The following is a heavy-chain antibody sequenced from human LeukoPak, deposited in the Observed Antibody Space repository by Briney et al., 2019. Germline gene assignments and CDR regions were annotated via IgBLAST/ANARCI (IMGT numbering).Heavy chain of an antibody. CDR1: GFTFSNAW. CDR3: ARHDRIIASPLV. J-gene: IGHJ4*02. V-gene: IGHV4-39*01. Sequence: KAGGSLRLSCAASGFTFSNAWMNWVGQAQGKGREWIGSIYYSGTTYYNPSLKSRLTISVDTSKNQFSLNLSSVTAADTAVYYCARHDRIIASPLVWGQGILVTVSS. D-gene: IGHD2/OR15-2a*01. CDR2: IYYSGTT.